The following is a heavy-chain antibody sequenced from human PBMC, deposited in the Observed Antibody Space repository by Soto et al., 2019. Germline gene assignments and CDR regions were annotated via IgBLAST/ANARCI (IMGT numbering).Heavy chain of an antibody. V-gene: IGHV3-74*01. CDR3: APAPYCGSSGCYTDNWFDP. CDR1: GFTFSSYL. J-gene: IGHJ5*02. CDR2: INSDGSST. D-gene: IGHD2-2*02. Sequence: QTGRSLRPSWAASGFTFSSYLMHWVRQAPGKGLVWVSRINSDGSSTRYADSVKGRFTISRDNAKNTLYLQMNSLRAEDTAVYYCAPAPYCGSSGCYTDNWFDPWGQGTLVTVSS.